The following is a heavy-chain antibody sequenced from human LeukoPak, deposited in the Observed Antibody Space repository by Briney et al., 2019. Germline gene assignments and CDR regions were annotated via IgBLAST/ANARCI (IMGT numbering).Heavy chain of an antibody. CDR3: ATEGGSRSYYGDDAFDM. J-gene: IGHJ3*02. CDR2: VKSKADDGTT. Sequence: KPGGSLRLSCEAPGFSFSNTWMSWVRQAPGKGLEWVGRVKSKADDGTTDYAAPVQGRFTISRDDSKNTLSLQMNSLKIAAITIYYCATEGGSRSYYGDDAFDMWGQGTMVTVSS. CDR1: GFSFSNTW. V-gene: IGHV3-15*01. D-gene: IGHD3-10*01.